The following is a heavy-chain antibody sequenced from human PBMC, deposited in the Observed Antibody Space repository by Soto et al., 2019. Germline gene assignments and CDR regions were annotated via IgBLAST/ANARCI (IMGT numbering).Heavy chain of an antibody. CDR1: GSTFTNAW. D-gene: IGHD2-2*01. V-gene: IGHV3-15*01. CDR2: IKSKTDGGTT. CDR3: VTDRLV. J-gene: IGHJ4*02. Sequence: EVQLVESGGGLVKPGGSLRLSCAASGSTFTNAWMNWVRQAPGKGLESIGRIKSKTDGGTTDYTAPVKGRFIISRDDSKNTLFLQMSSLQIEDTAVYYCVTDRLVWGQGTLVTVFS.